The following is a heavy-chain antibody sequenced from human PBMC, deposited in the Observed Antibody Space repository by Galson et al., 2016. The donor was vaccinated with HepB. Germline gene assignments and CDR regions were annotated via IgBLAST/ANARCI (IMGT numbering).Heavy chain of an antibody. CDR2: IHYDGAT. J-gene: IGHJ4*02. CDR3: ATKGKEWLVHGYFDH. CDR1: GGSISIYDHY. D-gene: IGHD6-19*01. Sequence: SETLSLTCTVSGGSISIYDHYWTWIRRPPGKGLEWIGSIHYDGATYYKPSLKSRVTISVDTSKNQFSLRLSSVTAADTAIYYCATKGKEWLVHGYFDHWGQGTLVTVSS. V-gene: IGHV4-39*01.